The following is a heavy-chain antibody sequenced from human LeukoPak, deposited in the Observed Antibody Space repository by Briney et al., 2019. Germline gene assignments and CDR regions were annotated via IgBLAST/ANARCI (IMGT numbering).Heavy chain of an antibody. Sequence: GASVKVSCKASGYTFTSYYMHWVRQAPGQGLGWMGIINPSGGSTSYAQKFQGRVTMTRDTSTSTVYMELSSLRSEGTAVYYCARDHNIAVAGSWFDPWGQGTLVTVSS. CDR2: INPSGGST. CDR3: ARDHNIAVAGSWFDP. CDR1: GYTFTSYY. J-gene: IGHJ5*02. D-gene: IGHD6-19*01. V-gene: IGHV1-46*01.